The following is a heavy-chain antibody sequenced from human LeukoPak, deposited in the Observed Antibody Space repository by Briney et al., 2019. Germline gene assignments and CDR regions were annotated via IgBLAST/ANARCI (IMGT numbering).Heavy chain of an antibody. D-gene: IGHD2-15*01. Sequence: GGSLRLSCAASGFTFSTYSMNWVRQAPGKGLEGVSYISGSSSTIYYADSVKGRFTISRDDAKNSLYLQMNSLRAEDTAVYYCASGRDTVVVAAATPRLFDYWGQGTLVTVSS. V-gene: IGHV3-48*01. CDR1: GFTFSTYS. J-gene: IGHJ4*02. CDR3: ASGRDTVVVAAATPRLFDY. CDR2: ISGSSSTI.